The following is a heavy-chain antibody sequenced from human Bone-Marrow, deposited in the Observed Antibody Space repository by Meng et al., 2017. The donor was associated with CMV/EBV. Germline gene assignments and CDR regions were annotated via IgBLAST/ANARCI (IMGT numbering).Heavy chain of an antibody. CDR1: GYTFTGYY. V-gene: IGHV1-2*02. Sequence: SVKVSCKAHGYTFTGYYMHWVRQAPGQGLEWMGWINPNSGGTNYAQKFQGRVTMIRDTSISTAYMELSRLRSDDTAVYYCARIPVSYGGYYYYGMDLWGQGTTVTVSS. J-gene: IGHJ6*02. CDR2: INPNSGGT. CDR3: ARIPVSYGGYYYYGMDL. D-gene: IGHD3-10*01.